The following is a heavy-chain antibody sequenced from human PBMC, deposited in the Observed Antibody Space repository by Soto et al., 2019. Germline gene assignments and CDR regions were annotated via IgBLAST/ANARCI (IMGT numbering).Heavy chain of an antibody. D-gene: IGHD3-10*01. CDR3: AKVRRFGELRSLY. Sequence: EVQLLESGGGLVQPGGSLRLSCAASGFTFSSYVMSWVRQAPGKGLEWVSAIGVSGDTTYYADSVKGRFTISRDNSKNTLYLQMGSLRAEETAVYYCAKVRRFGELRSLYWGQGTLVPVSS. J-gene: IGHJ4*02. CDR1: GFTFSSYV. CDR2: IGVSGDTT. V-gene: IGHV3-23*01.